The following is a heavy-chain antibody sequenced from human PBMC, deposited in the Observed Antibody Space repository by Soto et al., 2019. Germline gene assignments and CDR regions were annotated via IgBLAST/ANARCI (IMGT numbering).Heavy chain of an antibody. J-gene: IGHJ6*02. CDR1: GFTFSSYW. V-gene: IGHV3-74*01. D-gene: IGHD6-13*01. Sequence: GGSLRLSCAASGFTFSSYWMHWVRQAPGKGLVWVSRINSDGSSTSYADSVKGRFTISRDNAKNTLYLQMNSLRAEDTAVYYCARPGVAAAGDVSGMDVWGQGTTVTVSS. CDR2: INSDGSST. CDR3: ARPGVAAAGDVSGMDV.